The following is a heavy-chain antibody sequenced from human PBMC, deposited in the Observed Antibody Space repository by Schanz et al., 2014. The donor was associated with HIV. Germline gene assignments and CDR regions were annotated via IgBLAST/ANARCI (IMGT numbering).Heavy chain of an antibody. J-gene: IGHJ4*02. CDR2: ISGSGVST. V-gene: IGHV3-23*01. CDR1: GFPFSNFA. D-gene: IGHD6-19*01. Sequence: EEHLLESGGDLIQPGGSLRLSCVASGFPFSNFAMSWVRQAPGKGLEWVSSISGSGVSTFYAGSVKGRFAISRDKSKNTLYLQMNSLRVEDTAVYYCAKMARSVAANTNFDYWGQGTLVTLSP. CDR3: AKMARSVAANTNFDY.